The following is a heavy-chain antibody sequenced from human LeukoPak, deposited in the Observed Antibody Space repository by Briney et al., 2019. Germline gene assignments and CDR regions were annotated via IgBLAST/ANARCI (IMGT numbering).Heavy chain of an antibody. CDR2: INHSGST. V-gene: IGHV4-34*01. CDR1: GGSFSGYY. J-gene: IGHJ4*02. CDR3: ARDPAVGGFDY. D-gene: IGHD3-16*01. Sequence: SETLSHTCAVYGGSFSGYYWSWIRQPPGKGLEWIGEINHSGSTNYNPSLKSRVTISVDTSKNQFSLKLSSVTAADTAVYYCARDPAVGGFDYWGQGTLVTVSS.